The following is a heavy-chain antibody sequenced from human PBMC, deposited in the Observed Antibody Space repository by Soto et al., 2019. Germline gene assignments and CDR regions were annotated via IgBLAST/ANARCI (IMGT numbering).Heavy chain of an antibody. Sequence: SETLSLTCAVSIGSISSRNWCSWVRQPPGKGLEWIGEIDHSGSTYYNPSLKSRVTISVDKSKNQLSLKLTSVTAADTAVYYCATTDYKQGPTEENYYDSWGQGTLVTVSS. J-gene: IGHJ4*02. D-gene: IGHD4-4*01. CDR1: IGSISSRNW. CDR2: IDHSGST. CDR3: ATTDYKQGPTEENYYDS. V-gene: IGHV4-4*02.